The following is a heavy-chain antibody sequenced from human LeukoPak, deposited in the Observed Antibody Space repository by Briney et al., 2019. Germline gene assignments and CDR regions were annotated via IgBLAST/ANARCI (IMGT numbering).Heavy chain of an antibody. V-gene: IGHV4-61*08. Sequence: SETLSLTCSVSGGSVSSGAYYWTWIRQPPGKGLEWIGYIYYSGSTNYNPSLKSRATMSLDTSKNQFSLKLSSVTAADTAVYFCARVKGYYDGSGYLKAFDIWGQGTMVTVSS. D-gene: IGHD3-22*01. J-gene: IGHJ3*02. CDR1: GGSVSSGAYY. CDR2: IYYSGST. CDR3: ARVKGYYDGSGYLKAFDI.